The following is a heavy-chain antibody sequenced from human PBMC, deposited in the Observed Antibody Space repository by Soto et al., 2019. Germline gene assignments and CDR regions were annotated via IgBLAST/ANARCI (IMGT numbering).Heavy chain of an antibody. V-gene: IGHV1-18*01. Sequence: ASVKVSCKASGYAFSHYGISWVRLAPGQGLEWMGWIGVYNGKTNYAQKLQDRVTMTTDTSTSTAYMELRSLRSDDTAVYYCARDLDGSGSYYTDFWGQGTLVTVSS. CDR3: ARDLDGSGSYYTDF. CDR2: IGVYNGKT. D-gene: IGHD3-10*01. CDR1: GYAFSHYG. J-gene: IGHJ4*02.